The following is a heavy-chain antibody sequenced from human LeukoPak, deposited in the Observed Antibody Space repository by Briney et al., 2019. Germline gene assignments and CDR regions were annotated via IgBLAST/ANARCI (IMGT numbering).Heavy chain of an antibody. V-gene: IGHV3-23*01. D-gene: IGHD2-2*02. CDR2: ISGSGEKT. CDR1: GFTFSDSA. Sequence: GGSLRLSCAGSGFTFSDSAMSWVRQAPGRGLEWVSGISGSGEKTYYADSVKGRFTISRDNAKNSLYLQMNSLRAEDTAVYYCARGRRCSSTSCYTEGWFDPWGQGTLVTVSS. CDR3: ARGRRCSSTSCYTEGWFDP. J-gene: IGHJ5*02.